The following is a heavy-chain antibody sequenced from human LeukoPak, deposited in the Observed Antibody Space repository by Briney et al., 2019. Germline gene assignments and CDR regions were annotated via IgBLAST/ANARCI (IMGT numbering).Heavy chain of an antibody. CDR2: ISYDGSNK. V-gene: IGHV3-30-3*01. D-gene: IGHD6-19*01. CDR1: GFTFSSYA. Sequence: PGRSLRLSCAASGFTFSSYAMHWVRQAPGKGLEWVAVISYDGSNKYYADSVKGRFTISRDNSKNTLYLQMNSLRAEDTAVYYCARDQKVIVVAGDFDYWGQGTLVTVSS. J-gene: IGHJ4*02. CDR3: ARDQKVIVVAGDFDY.